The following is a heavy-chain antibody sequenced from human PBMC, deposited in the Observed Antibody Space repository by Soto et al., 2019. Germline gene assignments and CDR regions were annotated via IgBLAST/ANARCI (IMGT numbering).Heavy chain of an antibody. CDR2: IKQDGSEK. D-gene: IGHD5-18*01. CDR1: GFTFSSYY. Sequence: EVQLVESGGGLVQPGGSLRLSCAASGFTFSSYYMSWVRQPPGQGLEWVANIKQDGSEKYYVDSVKGRFTISRDNAENSLYLQMNSLRDEDTAVYYCARDGYSAGFDIWGQGTMVTVSS. CDR3: ARDGYSAGFDI. J-gene: IGHJ3*02. V-gene: IGHV3-7*01.